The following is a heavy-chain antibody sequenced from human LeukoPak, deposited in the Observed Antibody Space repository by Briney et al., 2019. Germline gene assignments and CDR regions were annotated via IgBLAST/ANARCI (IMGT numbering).Heavy chain of an antibody. J-gene: IGHJ5*02. Sequence: SVKVSCKASGGTFSSYAISWVRQAPGQGLEWMGGIIPIFGTANYAQKFQGSVTITADESTSTAYMELSSLRSEDTAVYYCARSPDLGEYSGSYGRFDPWGQGTLVTVSS. D-gene: IGHD1-26*01. CDR2: IIPIFGTA. CDR1: GGTFSSYA. CDR3: ARSPDLGEYSGSYGRFDP. V-gene: IGHV1-69*13.